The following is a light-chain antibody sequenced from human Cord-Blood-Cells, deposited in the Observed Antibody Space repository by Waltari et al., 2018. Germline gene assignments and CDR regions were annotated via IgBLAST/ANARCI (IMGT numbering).Light chain of an antibody. V-gene: IGKV2-28*01. CDR3: MQALQTPLT. Sequence: DIVMTQSPLSLPVTPGEPASISCRSSQSLLHSNGYNYLDWYLQKPGQSPQLLIYLGFNRASWVPDRFSGSGSGTDFTLKSSRVEAEDVGVYYCMQALQTPLTFGGGTKVEIK. CDR1: QSLLHSNGYNY. CDR2: LGF. J-gene: IGKJ4*01.